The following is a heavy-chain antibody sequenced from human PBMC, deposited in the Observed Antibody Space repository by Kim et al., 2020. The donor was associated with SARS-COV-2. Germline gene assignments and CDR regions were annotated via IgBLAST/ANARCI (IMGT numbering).Heavy chain of an antibody. D-gene: IGHD6-13*01. CDR3: AGGGRIAAPGWFDP. J-gene: IGHJ5*02. Sequence: TPTLKSRVTISVDTSKNQFSLKRSSVTAADTAVYYWAGGGRIAAPGWFDPWGQGTLVTVSS. V-gene: IGHV4-59*09.